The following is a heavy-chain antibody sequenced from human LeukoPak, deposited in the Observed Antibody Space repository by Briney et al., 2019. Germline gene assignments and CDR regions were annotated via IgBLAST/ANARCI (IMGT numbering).Heavy chain of an antibody. CDR2: IYYSGST. D-gene: IGHD2-15*01. V-gene: IGHV4-59*05. CDR1: GGYISSYS. CDR3: ARLLSYHYYYMDV. Sequence: SETLSLTCTVSGGYISSYSWSWIRQPPGKGLEWIGSIYYSGSTYYNPSLKSRVTISVDTSKNQFSLKLNSVTAADTAVYYCARLLSYHYYYMDVWGEGTTVTISS. J-gene: IGHJ6*03.